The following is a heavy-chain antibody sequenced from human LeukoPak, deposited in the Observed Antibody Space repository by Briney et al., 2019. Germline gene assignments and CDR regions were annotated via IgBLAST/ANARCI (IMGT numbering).Heavy chain of an antibody. CDR2: ISYSGAT. Sequence: SETLSLTCTVSGGSVSSGTYYWTWIRQPPGKGLEWIGYISYSGATKYSPSLKSRVTISVDTSKNQFSLKLTSVTAADTAVYYCARNVSRGFDPWGQGTLVTVSS. CDR1: GGSVSSGTYY. D-gene: IGHD3-10*01. J-gene: IGHJ5*02. CDR3: ARNVSRGFDP. V-gene: IGHV4-61*01.